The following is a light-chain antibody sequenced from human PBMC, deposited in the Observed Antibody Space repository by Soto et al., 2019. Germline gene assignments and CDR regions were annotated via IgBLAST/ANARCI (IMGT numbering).Light chain of an antibody. J-gene: IGKJ3*01. CDR3: QQSDSTPLFT. CDR2: AAS. CDR1: QSISSY. Sequence: DIQMTQSPSSLSASVGDRVTITCRASQSISSYLNWYQQKPGKAPKLLIYAASSLQSGVPSRFSGSGSGTDVTLPISSLQPEDFSTYYCQQSDSTPLFTFGPGTKVDIK. V-gene: IGKV1-39*01.